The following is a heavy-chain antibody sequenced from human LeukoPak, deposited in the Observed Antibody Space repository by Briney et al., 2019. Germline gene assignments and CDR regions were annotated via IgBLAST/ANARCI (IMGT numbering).Heavy chain of an antibody. Sequence: SETLSLTCTVSGGSISSSSYYWGWIRQPPGKGLEWIGEINHSGSTNYNPSLKSRVTISVDTSKNQFSLKLSSVTAADTAVYYCARDVRDAFDIWGQGTMVTVSS. J-gene: IGHJ3*02. D-gene: IGHD3-10*01. CDR2: INHSGST. CDR1: GGSISSSSYY. V-gene: IGHV4-39*07. CDR3: ARDVRDAFDI.